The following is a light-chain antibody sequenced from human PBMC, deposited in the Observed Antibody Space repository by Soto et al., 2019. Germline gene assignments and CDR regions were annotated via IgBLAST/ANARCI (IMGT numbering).Light chain of an antibody. J-gene: IGKJ5*01. Sequence: DIQLTQSPSFLSASVGDRVTITCRASQGISSYLAWYQQKPGKAPKLLIYAASTLQSGGSSRFSGSGSGTEFTLPISSLQHEDFATHYCQRLNSYPPTFGQGTRLEI. CDR2: AAS. CDR1: QGISSY. CDR3: QRLNSYPPT. V-gene: IGKV1-9*01.